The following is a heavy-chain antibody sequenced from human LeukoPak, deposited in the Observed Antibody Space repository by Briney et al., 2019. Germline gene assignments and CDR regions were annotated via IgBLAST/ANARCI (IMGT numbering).Heavy chain of an antibody. J-gene: IGHJ4*02. V-gene: IGHV7-4-1*02. CDR1: GYTFTSYA. CDR2: INTNTGNP. CDR3: AGSSGYDFGVDYAWVPFDY. Sequence: ASVKVSCKASGYTFTSYAMNWVRQAPGQGLEWMGWINTNTGNPTYAQGFTGRFVFSLDTSVSTAYLQISSLKAEDTAVYYCAGSSGYDFGVDYAWVPFDYWGQGTLVTVSS. D-gene: IGHD5-12*01.